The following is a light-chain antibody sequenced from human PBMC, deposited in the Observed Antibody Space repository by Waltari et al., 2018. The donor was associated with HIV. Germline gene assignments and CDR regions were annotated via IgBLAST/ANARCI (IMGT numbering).Light chain of an antibody. CDR3: HVWDRATGV. CDR1: NIGSKN. CDR2: RKT. Sequence: SYELTQPLSVSVALGQTARITCGGDNIGSKNVHWYQQKPGQAPVLVIYRKTNRPSGIPERFSGSNSGNTATLTITRAQVGDEADYYCHVWDRATGVFGTGTTVTVL. J-gene: IGLJ1*01. V-gene: IGLV3-9*01.